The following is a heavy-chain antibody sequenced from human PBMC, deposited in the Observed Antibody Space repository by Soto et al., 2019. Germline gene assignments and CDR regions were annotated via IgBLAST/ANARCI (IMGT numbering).Heavy chain of an antibody. V-gene: IGHV3-23*01. CDR1: GFTFSSYA. J-gene: IGHJ4*02. CDR2: ISGSGGST. CDR3: AKGVLLWFFLAEIYYDSSGYYDY. Sequence: GSLRLSCAASGFTFSSYAMSWVRQAPGKRLEWVSAISGSGGSTYYADSVKGRFTISRDNSKNTLYLQMNSLRAEDTAVYYCAKGVLLWFFLAEIYYDSSGYYDYWGQGTLVTVSS. D-gene: IGHD3-22*01.